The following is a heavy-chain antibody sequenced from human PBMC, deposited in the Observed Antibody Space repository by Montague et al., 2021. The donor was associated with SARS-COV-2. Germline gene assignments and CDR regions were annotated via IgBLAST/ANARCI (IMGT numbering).Heavy chain of an antibody. Sequence: SLRLSCAASGFSFDDYGMSWVRQVPGKGLEWLSSINWNGGSTVYADSVKGRFTISRDNSKNTLYLQMNSLRAEDTAVYYCARDLLEIGGMDVWGQGTLVTVSS. V-gene: IGHV3-20*04. D-gene: IGHD1-1*01. CDR3: ARDLLEIGGMDV. CDR2: INWNGGST. J-gene: IGHJ4*02. CDR1: GFSFDDYG.